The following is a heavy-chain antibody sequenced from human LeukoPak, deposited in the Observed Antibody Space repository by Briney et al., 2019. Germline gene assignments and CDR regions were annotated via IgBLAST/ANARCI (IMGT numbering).Heavy chain of an antibody. CDR1: GGSISSSSYY. J-gene: IGHJ5*02. Sequence: SETLSLTCTVSGGSISSSSYYWGWIRQPPGKGLEWIGSIYYSGSTYYNPSLKSRVTISVDTSKNQFSLKLSSVTAADTAVYYCARHKPDPTMTTVTTDWFDPWGQGTLVTVSS. CDR2: IYYSGST. CDR3: ARHKPDPTMTTVTTDWFDP. D-gene: IGHD4-17*01. V-gene: IGHV4-39*01.